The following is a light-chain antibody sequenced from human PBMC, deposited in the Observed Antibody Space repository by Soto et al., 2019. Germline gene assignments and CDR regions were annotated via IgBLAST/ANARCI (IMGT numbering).Light chain of an antibody. CDR3: SSYTSSSPDV. CDR1: SSDVGGYNH. Sequence: QSVLTQPASVSGSPGQSITISCTGTSSDVGGYNHVSWYQQHPGKAPKLMVYEVSNRPPGVSNRFSGSKSGNTASLTISGLQAEDEADYFCSSYTSSSPDVFGTGTKLTVL. V-gene: IGLV2-14*01. J-gene: IGLJ1*01. CDR2: EVS.